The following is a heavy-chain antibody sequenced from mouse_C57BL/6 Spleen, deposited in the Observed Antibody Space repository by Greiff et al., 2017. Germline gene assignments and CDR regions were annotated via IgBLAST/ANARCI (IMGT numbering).Heavy chain of an antibody. D-gene: IGHD1-1*01. CDR2: IYPGSGNT. J-gene: IGHJ4*01. CDR1: GYTFTDYY. Sequence: VQLQQSGAELVRPGASVKLSCKASGYTFTDYYINWVKQRPGQGLEWIARIYPGSGNTYYNEKFKGKATLTAEKSSSTAYMQLSSLTSEDSAVYFCARRGATVVAPMDYWGQGTSVTVSS. V-gene: IGHV1-76*01. CDR3: ARRGATVVAPMDY.